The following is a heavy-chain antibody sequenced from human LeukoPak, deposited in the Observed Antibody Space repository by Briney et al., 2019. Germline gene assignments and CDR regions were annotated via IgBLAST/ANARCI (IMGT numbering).Heavy chain of an antibody. J-gene: IGHJ4*02. CDR3: ARGDAGGATYSY. V-gene: IGHV4-34*01. CDR2: INHSGST. Sequence: PSETLSLTCAVYGGSFSGYYWSWIRHPPGKGLEWIGEINHSGSTNYNPSLKSRVTISVDTSKNQFSLKLSSVTAADTAVYYCARGDAGGATYSYWGQGTLVTVSS. D-gene: IGHD1-26*01. CDR1: GGSFSGYY.